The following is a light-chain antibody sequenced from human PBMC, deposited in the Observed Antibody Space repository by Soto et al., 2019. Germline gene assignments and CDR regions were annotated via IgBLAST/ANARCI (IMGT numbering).Light chain of an antibody. Sequence: QSALTQPRSVSGSPGQSVTVSCTGTSSDVGGYNYVSWYQQHPVKAPKLMIYDVNKRPSGVPNRFSGSKSGNTASLTISGLQAEDEADYYCSSYADNNSLIFGGGTKVTVL. J-gene: IGLJ2*01. CDR1: SSDVGGYNY. V-gene: IGLV2-11*01. CDR3: SSYADNNSLI. CDR2: DVN.